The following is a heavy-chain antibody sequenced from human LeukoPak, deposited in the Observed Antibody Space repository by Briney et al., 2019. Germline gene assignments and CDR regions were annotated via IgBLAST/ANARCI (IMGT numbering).Heavy chain of an antibody. D-gene: IGHD3-22*01. CDR3: ARRKDHSGSTRWWFDP. J-gene: IGHJ5*02. Sequence: SSQTLSLTYAVSGDSISYESYYWNWIRQAPGKGPEWIGNIYRGRTRLNPSYTSRVAISVDMSKSQVSLSLTSVTAADTAIYYCARRKDHSGSTRWWFDPWGQGTLVTVSS. V-gene: IGHV4-30-2*01. CDR1: GDSISYESYY. CDR2: IYRGRT.